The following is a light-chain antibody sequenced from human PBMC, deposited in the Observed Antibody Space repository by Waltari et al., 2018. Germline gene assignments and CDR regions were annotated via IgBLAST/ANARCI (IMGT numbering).Light chain of an antibody. Sequence: QSALTQPASVSGSPGQSITISCTGTSSDVGGSNYVSWYQQHPGKAPKRMIYEVSNRPAGVSNRFSGSKSGNTASLTISGLQAEDEADYYCSSYTSSNTWVFGGGTKLTVL. V-gene: IGLV2-14*01. CDR3: SSYTSSNTWV. CDR1: SSDVGGSNY. J-gene: IGLJ3*02. CDR2: EVS.